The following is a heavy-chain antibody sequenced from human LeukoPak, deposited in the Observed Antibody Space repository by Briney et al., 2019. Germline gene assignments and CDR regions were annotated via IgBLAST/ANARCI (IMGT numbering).Heavy chain of an antibody. D-gene: IGHD3-9*01. CDR2: FFYGANT. CDR1: GGALSSSKFY. Sequence: SETLSLTCTVSGGALSSSKFYWGWVRQPPGKGLEWFGHFFYGANTYYNPSLKSRVTISVDTSKNQFSLKLSSVTAADTAVYYCARVKTGYYNGMRYYYGMDVWGQGTTVTVSS. V-gene: IGHV4-39*01. CDR3: ARVKTGYYNGMRYYYGMDV. J-gene: IGHJ6*02.